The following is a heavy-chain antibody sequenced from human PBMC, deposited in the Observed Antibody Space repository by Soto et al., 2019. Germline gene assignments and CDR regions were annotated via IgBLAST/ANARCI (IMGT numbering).Heavy chain of an antibody. CDR1: GFTFISYA. CDR2: ISGSVGST. V-gene: IGHV3-23*01. Sequence: GGSLIISGAASGFTFISYAMSWVRQAPGKGLEWVSAISGSVGSTYYADSVKGRFTISRDNSKNTLYLQMNSLRAEDTAVYYCAKYGGNSFYYYYGMDVWGQGTTVTVSS. J-gene: IGHJ6*02. D-gene: IGHD2-21*02. CDR3: AKYGGNSFYYYYGMDV.